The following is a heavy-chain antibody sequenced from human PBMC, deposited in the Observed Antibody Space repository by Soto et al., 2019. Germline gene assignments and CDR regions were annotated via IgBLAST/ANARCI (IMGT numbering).Heavy chain of an antibody. J-gene: IGHJ4*02. CDR3: AKGAYCGGDCFLFDY. V-gene: IGHV3-9*01. Sequence: EVQLVESGGGLVQPGRSLRLSCAASGFTFDDYAMHWVRQAPGKGLEWVSGISWNSGSIGYADSVKGRFTISRDNAKNSLYLQMNSLRAEDTALYYCAKGAYCGGDCFLFDYWGQGTLVTVSS. D-gene: IGHD2-21*02. CDR2: ISWNSGSI. CDR1: GFTFDDYA.